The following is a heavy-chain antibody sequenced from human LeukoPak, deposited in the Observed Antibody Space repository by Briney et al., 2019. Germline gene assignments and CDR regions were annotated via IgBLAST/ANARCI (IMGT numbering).Heavy chain of an antibody. CDR3: ARSMVRGVIGWGYYFDY. Sequence: SQTLSLTCTVSGGSISSGSYYWSWIRQPPGKGLEWIGYIYYSGSANYNPSLKSRVTISVDTSKNQFSLKLSSVTAADTAVYYCARSMVRGVIGWGYYFDYWGQGTLVTVSS. CDR2: IYYSGSA. J-gene: IGHJ4*02. CDR1: GGSISSGSYY. V-gene: IGHV4-61*01. D-gene: IGHD3-10*01.